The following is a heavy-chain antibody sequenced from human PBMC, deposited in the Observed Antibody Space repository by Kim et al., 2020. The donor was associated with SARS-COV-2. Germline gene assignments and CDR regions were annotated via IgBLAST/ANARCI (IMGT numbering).Heavy chain of an antibody. D-gene: IGHD6-13*01. Sequence: SETLSLTCAVYGGSFSGYYWSWIRQPPGKGLEWIGEINHSGSTNYNPSLKSRVTISVDTPKNQFSLKLSTVTAADTAVYYCAERARFVDSSSWYYNWFDPWGQGTLVTVSA. CDR2: INHSGST. CDR1: GGSFSGYY. J-gene: IGHJ5*02. V-gene: IGHV4-34*01. CDR3: AERARFVDSSSWYYNWFDP.